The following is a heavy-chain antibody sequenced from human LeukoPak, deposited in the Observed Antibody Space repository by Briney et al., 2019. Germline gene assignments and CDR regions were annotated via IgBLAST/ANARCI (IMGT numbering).Heavy chain of an antibody. Sequence: PSETLSLTCTVSGGSISSGSYYWRWLRQPAGKGLEWIGRIYTSGSTNYNPSLKSRVTISGDTSKNQFSLKLSSVTAADTAVYYCARDRYCSSTSCYTASNYYYYMDVWGKGTTVTVSS. V-gene: IGHV4-61*02. CDR1: GGSISSGSYY. CDR3: ARDRYCSSTSCYTASNYYYYMDV. D-gene: IGHD2-2*02. CDR2: IYTSGST. J-gene: IGHJ6*03.